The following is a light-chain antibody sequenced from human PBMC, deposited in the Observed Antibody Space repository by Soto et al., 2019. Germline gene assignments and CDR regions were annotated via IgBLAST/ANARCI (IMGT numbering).Light chain of an antibody. Sequence: QSALTQPASVSGSPGQSITISCTGTSSDVGGYNYVSWYHQHPGKAPKLMIYEVSNRPSGVSNRFSGSKSGNTASLTISGLQAEDEADDYCSSYTSSSTQVFGGGTKLTVL. CDR2: EVS. J-gene: IGLJ3*02. CDR3: SSYTSSSTQV. V-gene: IGLV2-14*01. CDR1: SSDVGGYNY.